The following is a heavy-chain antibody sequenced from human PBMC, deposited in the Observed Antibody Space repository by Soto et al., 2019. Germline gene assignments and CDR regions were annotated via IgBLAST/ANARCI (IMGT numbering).Heavy chain of an antibody. CDR3: ARHILVTGTRGFDF. CDR2: ISYSGTT. V-gene: IGHV4-4*02. Sequence: QVQLQESGPGLVKPSETLSLTCAVSGDSLSGTYWWSWVRQAPGGGLQWIGEISYSGTTHYAPSLMSRVTISRDKSRSEFALTLISVTAAASASYYCARHILVTGTRGFDFWGQGILVTVSS. J-gene: IGHJ4*02. CDR1: GDSLSGTYW. D-gene: IGHD6-19*01.